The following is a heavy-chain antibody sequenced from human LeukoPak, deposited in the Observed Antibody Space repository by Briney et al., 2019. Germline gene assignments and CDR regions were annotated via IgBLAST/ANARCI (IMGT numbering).Heavy chain of an antibody. D-gene: IGHD4-17*01. CDR2: ISYDGSKT. CDR3: VRRGHDYADYEWFDP. Sequence: GGSLRLSCAASGFTFRNYPMHWVRQAPGKGLEWVSMISYDGSKTYYVDSVKGRFTISRDNSKNTLYLQMNSLRPEDTAVYYCVRRGHDYADYEWFDPWGQGTLVTVSS. CDR1: GFTFRNYP. V-gene: IGHV3-30*04. J-gene: IGHJ5*02.